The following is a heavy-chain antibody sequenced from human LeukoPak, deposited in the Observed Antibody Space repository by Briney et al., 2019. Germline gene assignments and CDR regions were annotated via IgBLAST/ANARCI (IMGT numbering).Heavy chain of an antibody. V-gene: IGHV3-23*01. D-gene: IGHD3-3*01. CDR1: GFTFSSYA. J-gene: IGHJ4*02. CDR2: ISGSGGST. CDR3: AKVMTPETRFLEWLSTYYFDY. Sequence: GGSLRLSCAASGFTFSSYAMSWVRQAPGKGLEWVSAISGSGGSTYYADSVKGRFTISRDNSKSTLYLQMNSLRAEDTAVYYCAKVMTPETRFLEWLSTYYFDYWGQGTLVTVSS.